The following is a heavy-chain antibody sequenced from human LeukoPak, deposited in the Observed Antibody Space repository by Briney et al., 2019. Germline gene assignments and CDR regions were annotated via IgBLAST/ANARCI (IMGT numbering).Heavy chain of an antibody. CDR1: GCTFSSYA. CDR2: IIPIFGKA. V-gene: IGHV1-69*01. Sequence: SVKVSCKGTGCTFSSYAIGWVRQAPGQELEWMGGIIPIFGKANYAQKFQGRVTITADESTSTAYMELSSLRSEYTAVYYCARDLIVPAAMGTHDAFDIWGQGTMGTVSS. D-gene: IGHD2-2*01. J-gene: IGHJ3*02. CDR3: ARDLIVPAAMGTHDAFDI.